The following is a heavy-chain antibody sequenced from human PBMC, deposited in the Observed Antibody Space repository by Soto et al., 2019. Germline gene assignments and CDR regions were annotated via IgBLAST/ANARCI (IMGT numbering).Heavy chain of an antibody. V-gene: IGHV1-8*01. CDR2: MNPNSGNT. CDR3: ARGIKYGAYSRWLDF. Sequence: ASVKVSCKASGYTFTSYDINWVRQATGQGLEYLGWMNPNSGNTAYVQKFQGRVTMTWDTSITTAYMELSSLRSEDTAVYFCARGIKYGAYSRWLDFWGQGTLVTVSS. CDR1: GYTFTSYD. D-gene: IGHD4-17*01. J-gene: IGHJ5*01.